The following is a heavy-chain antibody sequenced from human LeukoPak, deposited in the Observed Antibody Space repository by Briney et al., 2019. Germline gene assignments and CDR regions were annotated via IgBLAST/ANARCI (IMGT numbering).Heavy chain of an antibody. CDR3: ARWDDLFLIDF. D-gene: IGHD3-9*01. CDR1: GFTFSSYR. J-gene: IGHJ4*02. CDR2: ISTSSSSK. V-gene: IGHV3-21*01. Sequence: PGGSLRLSCAVSGFTFSSYRMSWVRQAPGKGLEWVSSISTSSSSKYYADSVKGRFTVSRDNAKNSLDLHMNSLRAEDTAVYYCARWDDLFLIDFWGQGTLVTVSS.